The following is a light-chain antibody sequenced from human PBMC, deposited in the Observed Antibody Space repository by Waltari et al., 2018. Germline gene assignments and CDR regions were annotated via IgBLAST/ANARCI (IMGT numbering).Light chain of an antibody. CDR2: SDT. CDR3: QVGDETTNSGV. J-gene: IGLJ3*02. V-gene: IGLV3-21*04. CDR1: NIETKS. Sequence: YVLTQPPSVSVAPGKTATLTCGGENIETKSVNWYQQKPGQAPVLVLFSDTDRPSGLPDRFSGYNAGNTATLTISWVEAGDEADYHCQVGDETTNSGVFGGGTRLTVL.